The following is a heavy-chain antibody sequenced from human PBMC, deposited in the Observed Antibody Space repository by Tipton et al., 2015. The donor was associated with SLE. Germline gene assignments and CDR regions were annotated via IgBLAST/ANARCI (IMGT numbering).Heavy chain of an antibody. D-gene: IGHD5-24*01. Sequence: TLSLTWTVSGGSISSYYWSWIRQPAGKGLEWIGRIYTSGSTNYNPPLKSRVTMSVDTSKNQFSLKLSSVTAADTAVYYCAREPERWLQLKAFDIWGQGTMVTVSS. V-gene: IGHV4-4*07. CDR3: AREPERWLQLKAFDI. CDR1: GGSISSYY. CDR2: IYTSGST. J-gene: IGHJ3*02.